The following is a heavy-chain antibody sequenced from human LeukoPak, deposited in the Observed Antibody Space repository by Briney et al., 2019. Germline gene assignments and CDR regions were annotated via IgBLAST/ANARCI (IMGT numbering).Heavy chain of an antibody. CDR1: EYSFTSYW. J-gene: IGHJ4*02. Sequence: KPGESLKISCKGSEYSFTSYWTSWVRQMPGKGLEWMGRIDPSDSYTNYSPSFQGHVTISADKSISTAYLQWSSLKASDTAMYYCARLAYYYDSSGYYYVLGFDYWGQGTLVTVSS. CDR3: ARLAYYYDSSGYYYVLGFDY. V-gene: IGHV5-10-1*01. CDR2: IDPSDSYT. D-gene: IGHD3-22*01.